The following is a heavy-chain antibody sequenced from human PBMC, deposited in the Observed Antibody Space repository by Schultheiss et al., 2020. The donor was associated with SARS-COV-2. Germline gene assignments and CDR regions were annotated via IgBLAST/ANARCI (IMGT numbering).Heavy chain of an antibody. CDR2: ITASGDDT. CDR3: ARDLGGYSYGSYYFDY. Sequence: GESLKISCAASGFIFSSYALSWVRQAPGKGLEWVSSITASGDDTCYADSVKGRFTISRDNSKNTLSLQMNSLRAEDTAVYYCARDLGGYSYGSYYFDYWGQGTLVTVSS. V-gene: IGHV3-23*01. CDR1: GFIFSSYA. J-gene: IGHJ4*02. D-gene: IGHD5-18*01.